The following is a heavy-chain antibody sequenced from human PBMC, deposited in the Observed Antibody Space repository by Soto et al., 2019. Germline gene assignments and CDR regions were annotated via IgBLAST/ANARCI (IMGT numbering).Heavy chain of an antibody. Sequence: QVQLVESGGGVVQPGRSLRLSCAASGSIFSGYGMHWVRQAPGKGVEWVAVIRYDGSNKYYGDSVKGRFTISRDISKNTLVLQMNNLSAEDTAVYYCARDGVGVTVFFGYFDYWGQGTMVTVSS. D-gene: IGHD1-26*01. CDR1: GSIFSGYG. V-gene: IGHV3-33*01. J-gene: IGHJ4*02. CDR3: ARDGVGVTVFFGYFDY. CDR2: IRYDGSNK.